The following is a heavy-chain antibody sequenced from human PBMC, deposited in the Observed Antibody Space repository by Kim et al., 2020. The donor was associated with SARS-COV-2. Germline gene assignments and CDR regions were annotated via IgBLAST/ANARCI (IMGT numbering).Heavy chain of an antibody. D-gene: IGHD2-15*01. Sequence: ASVKVSCKASGYTFTSYAMNWVRQAPGQGLEWMGWINTNTGNPTYAQGFTGRFVFSLDTSVSTAYLQISSLKAEDTAVYYCARDIVVVAATQSSNFDYWGQGTLVTVSS. V-gene: IGHV7-4-1*02. CDR1: GYTFTSYA. J-gene: IGHJ4*02. CDR2: INTNTGNP. CDR3: ARDIVVVAATQSSNFDY.